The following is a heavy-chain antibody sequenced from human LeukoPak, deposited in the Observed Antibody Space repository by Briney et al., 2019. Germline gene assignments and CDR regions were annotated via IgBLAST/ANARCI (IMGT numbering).Heavy chain of an antibody. CDR1: GFIVSNNY. V-gene: IGHV3-53*01. Sequence: GGSLRLSCAPSGFIVSNNYMTWVRQAPGKGLEWVSVNYSGGSTYYADSVKGRFTISRDNSKNTLYLQMNSLRAEDTAVYYCARGAGYNYPYYFDYWGQGTLVTVSS. CDR2: NYSGGST. D-gene: IGHD5-24*01. J-gene: IGHJ4*02. CDR3: ARGAGYNYPYYFDY.